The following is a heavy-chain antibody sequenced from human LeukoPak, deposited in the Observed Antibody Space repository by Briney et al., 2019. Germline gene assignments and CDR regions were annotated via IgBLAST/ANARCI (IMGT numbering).Heavy chain of an antibody. CDR3: ARLYSGSDW. CDR2: INPADSNT. V-gene: IGHV5-51*01. D-gene: IGHD5-12*01. CDR1: GYSFTNYW. J-gene: IGHJ4*02. Sequence: GESLKISCKGSGYSFTNYWLGWVRQMPGKGLEWMGIINPADSNTRYSPSFRGQVTISADKSISTAYLQWSSLQASDTAMYYCARLYSGSDWWGQGTLVTVSS.